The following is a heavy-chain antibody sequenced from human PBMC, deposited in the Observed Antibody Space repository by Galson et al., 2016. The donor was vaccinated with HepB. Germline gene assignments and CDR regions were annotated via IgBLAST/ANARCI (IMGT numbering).Heavy chain of an antibody. D-gene: IGHD6-6*01. V-gene: IGHV4-39*01. CDR1: GGSISERSYY. Sequence: ETLSLTCSVSGGSISERSYYWGWIRQPPGKGLEWIGNVYYSGTTHYNPSLESRATVSLDTTKNQFSLRLTSVTAAETAVYYCARRRRIAARLAPFDIWGQGTMVTVSS. CDR2: VYYSGTT. J-gene: IGHJ3*02. CDR3: ARRRRIAARLAPFDI.